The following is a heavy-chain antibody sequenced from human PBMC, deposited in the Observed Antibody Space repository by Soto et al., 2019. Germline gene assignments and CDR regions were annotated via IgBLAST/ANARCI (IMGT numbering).Heavy chain of an antibody. V-gene: IGHV3-72*01. CDR2: TKNKANRYTT. D-gene: IGHD3-16*01. J-gene: IGHJ4*02. CDR1: GFILSDFY. CDR3: IRGDLGWGSYDRLEY. Sequence: EVQLVESGGGLVQPGGSLRLSCAASGFILSDFYMDWVRQVPGKGLEWVGRTKNKANRYTTEYAASVKGRFTISRDDSKTSVYLQMNSLKIEDTAVYYCIRGDLGWGSYDRLEYWGQGTLVTVSS.